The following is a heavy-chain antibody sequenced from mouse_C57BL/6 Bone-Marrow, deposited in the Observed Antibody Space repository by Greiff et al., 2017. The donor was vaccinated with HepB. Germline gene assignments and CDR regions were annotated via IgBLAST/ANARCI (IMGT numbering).Heavy chain of an antibody. CDR1: GYTFTSYW. CDR3: ARRNYYYGSSSYYFDY. D-gene: IGHD1-1*01. J-gene: IGHJ2*01. V-gene: IGHV1-69*01. CDR2: IDPSDSYT. Sequence: QVQLQQSGAELVMPGASVKLSCKASGYTFTSYWMHWVKQRPGQGLEWIGEIDPSDSYTNYNQKFKGKSTLTVDKSSSTAYMQLSSLTSEDSAVYYCARRNYYYGSSSYYFDYWGQGTTLTVSS.